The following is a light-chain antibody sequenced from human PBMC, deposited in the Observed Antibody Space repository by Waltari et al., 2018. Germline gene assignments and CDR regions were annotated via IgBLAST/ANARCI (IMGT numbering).Light chain of an antibody. CDR2: WAS. J-gene: IGKJ4*01. V-gene: IGKV4-1*01. CDR3: QQYYSTLLT. CDR1: QSVLYSSNNKNY. Sequence: DIVMTQSPDSLAGSMGESATSNCKPSQSVLYSSNNKNYLAWYQQKPGQPPTLLIYWASTRESGVPDRFSGSGSGTDFTLTISSLQAEDVAVYYCQQYYSTLLTFGGGTKVEIK.